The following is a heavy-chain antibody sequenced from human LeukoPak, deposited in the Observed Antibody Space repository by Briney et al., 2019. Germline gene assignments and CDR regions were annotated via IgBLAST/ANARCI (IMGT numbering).Heavy chain of an antibody. CDR2: IRSKAYGGTT. D-gene: IGHD2-2*01. CDR3: TRGYCSSTSCRATHAFDI. V-gene: IGHV3-49*03. CDR1: GFTFGDYA. Sequence: GRSLRLSCTASGFTFGDYAMSWFRQAPGEGLERVGFIRSKAYGGTTEYAASVKGRFTISRDDSKSIAYLQMNSLKTYDTAVYYCTRGYCSSTSCRATHAFDIWGQGTMVTVSS. J-gene: IGHJ3*02.